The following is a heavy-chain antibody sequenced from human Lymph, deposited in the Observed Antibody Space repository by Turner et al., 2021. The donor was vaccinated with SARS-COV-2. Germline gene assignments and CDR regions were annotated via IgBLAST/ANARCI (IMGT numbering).Heavy chain of an antibody. CDR2: ISYDGSNE. CDR1: GFTFSTYV. CDR3: ARGHGGNYYYGMDV. Sequence: QVQLVESGGGVVQPGRSLSLSSAASGFTFSTYVMHWVRQAPGKGLEWVALISYDGSNEYYADSVKGRFTISRDNSKNTVYLHMNSLRTEDTAMYYCARGHGGNYYYGMDVWGQGTTVTVSS. J-gene: IGHJ6*02. V-gene: IGHV3-30*04. D-gene: IGHD2-15*01.